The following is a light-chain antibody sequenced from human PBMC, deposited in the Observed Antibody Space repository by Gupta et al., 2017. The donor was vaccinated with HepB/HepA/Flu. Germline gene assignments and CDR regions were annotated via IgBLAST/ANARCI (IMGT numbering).Light chain of an antibody. CDR1: RSNIGSNS. J-gene: IGLJ3*02. V-gene: IGLV1-44*01. Sequence: QSVLTQPPSASGTPGQRVTISCSGSRSNIGSNSVNWYQQLPGTAPKLLIYSNNQRPSGVPDRFSGSKAGTSVSLAISGLQSEDEADFYCAAWDDSRNGWVFGGGTKLNVL. CDR3: AAWDDSRNGWV. CDR2: SNN.